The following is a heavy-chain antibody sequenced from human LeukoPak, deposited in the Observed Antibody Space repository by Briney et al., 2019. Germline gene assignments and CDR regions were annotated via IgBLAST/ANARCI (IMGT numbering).Heavy chain of an antibody. CDR3: AREYGYCFDS. V-gene: IGHV3-7*01. CDR2: IKEDGSEK. CDR1: GFTFSSYS. J-gene: IGHJ4*02. Sequence: GGSLRLSCAASGFTFSSYSMSWVRQAPGKGLEWVANIKEDGSEKYYVDSVTGRFTISRDNAKNLLYLQMTGLRAEDTAVYFCAREYGYCFDSWGQGTLVTVSS. D-gene: IGHD3-22*01.